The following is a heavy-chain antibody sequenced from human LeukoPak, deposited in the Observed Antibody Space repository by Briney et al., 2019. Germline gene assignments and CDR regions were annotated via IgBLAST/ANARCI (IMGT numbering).Heavy chain of an antibody. CDR3: ARGITMVRGALQIFDY. D-gene: IGHD3-10*01. Sequence: PSETLSLTCTVSGGSISSYYWSWIRQPPGKGLEWIGYIYYSGSTNYNPSLKSRVTISVDTSKNQFSLKLSSVTAADTAVYYCARGITMVRGALQIFDYWGQGTLVTVSS. J-gene: IGHJ4*02. CDR1: GGSISSYY. CDR2: IYYSGST. V-gene: IGHV4-59*08.